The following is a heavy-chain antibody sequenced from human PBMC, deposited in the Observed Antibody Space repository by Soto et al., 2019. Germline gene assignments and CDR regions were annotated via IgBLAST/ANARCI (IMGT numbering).Heavy chain of an antibody. Sequence: GGSLRLSCAASGFTFSSYAMSWVRQAPGKGLEWVSAISGSGVSTYYADSVKGRFTISRDNSKNTLYLQMNSLRAEDTAVYYCAKSPGMYYYDSSGYYHYDYWGKGTLVTVSS. D-gene: IGHD3-22*01. J-gene: IGHJ4*02. V-gene: IGHV3-23*01. CDR1: GFTFSSYA. CDR2: ISGSGVST. CDR3: AKSPGMYYYDSSGYYHYDY.